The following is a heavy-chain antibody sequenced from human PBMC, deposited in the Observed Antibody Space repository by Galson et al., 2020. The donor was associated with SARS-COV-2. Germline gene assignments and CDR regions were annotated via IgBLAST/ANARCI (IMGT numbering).Heavy chain of an antibody. CDR1: GFSLSTSGMC. Sequence: SGPTLVKPTQTLTLTCTFSGFSLSTSGMCVSWIRQPPGKALEWLALIDWDDDKYYNTSLKTRLTISKDTSKNQVVLTMTNMDPVDTATYYCARTIYDILTGFWGVFDYWGQGTLVTVSS. CDR2: IDWDDDK. V-gene: IGHV2-70*01. J-gene: IGHJ4*02. D-gene: IGHD3-9*01. CDR3: ARTIYDILTGFWGVFDY.